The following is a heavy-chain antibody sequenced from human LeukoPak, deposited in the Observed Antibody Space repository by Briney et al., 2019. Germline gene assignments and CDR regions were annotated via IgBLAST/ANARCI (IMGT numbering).Heavy chain of an antibody. CDR2: ISSSSSTI. CDR3: ARSSRELGGYAPWELMPPFDY. V-gene: IGHV3-11*04. D-gene: IGHD1-7*01. J-gene: IGHJ4*02. Sequence: LSLTCTVSNGSISNSYWSWIRQPPGKGLEWVSYISSSSSTIYYADSVKGRFTISRDNAKNSLYLQMNSLRAEDTAVYYCARSSRELGGYAPWELMPPFDYWGQGTLVTVSS. CDR1: NGSISNSY.